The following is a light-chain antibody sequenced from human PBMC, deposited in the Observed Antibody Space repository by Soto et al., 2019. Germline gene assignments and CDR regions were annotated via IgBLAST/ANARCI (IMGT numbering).Light chain of an antibody. J-gene: IGKJ1*01. V-gene: IGKV3-15*01. CDR3: QQYDSYRT. CDR1: QSVGNN. CDR2: GAS. Sequence: EIVMTQSPATLSVSPGERVTLSCRASQSVGNNLAWYQQKTGQVPRLLIHGASTRATGIPARFSGSGSGTEFTLTISSLQSDDFATYYCQQYDSYRTFGQGTKV.